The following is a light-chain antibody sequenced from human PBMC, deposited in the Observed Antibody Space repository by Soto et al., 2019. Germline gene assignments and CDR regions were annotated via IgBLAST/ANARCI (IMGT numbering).Light chain of an antibody. Sequence: ELVLTQSPDTLSFSPGDRATRSCRASLSLPSRSLAWYQQRPGQAPRVLISAASTRAADIPDRFSGSGSGTDFTLTINRLEPEDFAVYYCQQYDYSPRTFGQGTKGDIK. J-gene: IGKJ1*01. CDR3: QQYDYSPRT. V-gene: IGKV3-20*01. CDR1: LSLPSRS. CDR2: AAS.